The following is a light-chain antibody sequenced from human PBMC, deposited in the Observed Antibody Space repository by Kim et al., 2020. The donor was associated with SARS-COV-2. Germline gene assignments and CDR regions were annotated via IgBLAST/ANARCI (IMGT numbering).Light chain of an antibody. CDR1: SLRSYY. V-gene: IGLV3-19*01. CDR3: NSRDSSGNHLV. CDR2: GKN. Sequence: AWGQTVRITCQGDSLRSYYASWYQQKPGQAPVLVIYGKNNRPSGIPDRFSGSSSGNTASLTITGARAEDEADYYCNSRDSSGNHLVFGGGTQLTVL. J-gene: IGLJ2*01.